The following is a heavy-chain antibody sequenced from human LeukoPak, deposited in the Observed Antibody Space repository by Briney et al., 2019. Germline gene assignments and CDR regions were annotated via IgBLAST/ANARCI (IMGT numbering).Heavy chain of an antibody. CDR3: TRESGAFSPFGF. V-gene: IGHV4-34*01. D-gene: IGHD1-26*01. CDR1: GGSFSGYY. Sequence: SETLALTCAVYGGSFSGYYWSWIRQPPGKGLDWIGEVHLSGASNYNPSLKSRVTMSIDKSKNQLSLKLTSGTAADTASYYRTRESGAFSPFGFWGQGTLVTVSS. CDR2: VHLSGAS. J-gene: IGHJ4*02.